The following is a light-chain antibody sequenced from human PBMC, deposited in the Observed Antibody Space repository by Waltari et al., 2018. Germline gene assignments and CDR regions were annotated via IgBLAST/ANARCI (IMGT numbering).Light chain of an antibody. V-gene: IGKV1-5*03. CDR3: QQYSSAMCK. CDR2: DAS. J-gene: IGKJ2*01. CDR1: RGTKHM. Sequence: RASRGTKHMLAGHQQRPGKVPKLLIVDASSISRGLPIRVSVSGSGTDFTLNISSLQPGDFAIFYCQQYSSAMCKFGEGTRV.